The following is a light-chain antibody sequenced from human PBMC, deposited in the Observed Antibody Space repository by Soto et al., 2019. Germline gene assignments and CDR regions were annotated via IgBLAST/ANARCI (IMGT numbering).Light chain of an antibody. CDR3: SSYTNKDTLL. Sequence: QSVLTQPASVSGSPGQSITISCTGTSSDVGGYDHVSWYQQHPGKAPKLIIYDVTVRPSGISRRFSGSKSDNTASLAVSGLQPDDEADYYCSSYTNKDTLLFGGGTKLTVL. J-gene: IGLJ3*02. CDR1: SSDVGGYDH. V-gene: IGLV2-14*03. CDR2: DVT.